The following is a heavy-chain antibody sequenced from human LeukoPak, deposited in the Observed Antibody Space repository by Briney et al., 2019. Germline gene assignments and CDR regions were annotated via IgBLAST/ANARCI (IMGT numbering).Heavy chain of an antibody. J-gene: IGHJ3*02. CDR2: IYDSGST. V-gene: IGHV4-30-4*01. D-gene: IGHD2-15*01. CDR3: ARDCSGGSCYGAFDI. CDR1: GASIRSGDYY. Sequence: SETLSLTCSVSGASIRSGDYYWSWIRQPPGKGLEWIGYIYDSGSTYYNPSLKSRITISVDTSENRFSLKLSSVTATDTAVYYCARDCSGGSCYGAFDIWGQGTMVTVSS.